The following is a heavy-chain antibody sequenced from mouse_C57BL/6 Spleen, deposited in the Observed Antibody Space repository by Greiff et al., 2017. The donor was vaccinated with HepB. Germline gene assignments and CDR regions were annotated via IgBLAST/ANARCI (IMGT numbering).Heavy chain of an antibody. CDR1: GYTFTDYY. CDR3: ARTGRITTVVVDAMDY. Sequence: EVQLQQSGPELVKPGASVKISCKASGYTFTDYYMNWVKQSHGKSLEWIGDINPNNGGTSYNQKFKGKATLTVDKSSSTAYMELRSLTSEDSAVYYCARTGRITTVVVDAMDYWGQGTSVTVSS. J-gene: IGHJ4*01. CDR2: INPNNGGT. D-gene: IGHD1-1*01. V-gene: IGHV1-26*01.